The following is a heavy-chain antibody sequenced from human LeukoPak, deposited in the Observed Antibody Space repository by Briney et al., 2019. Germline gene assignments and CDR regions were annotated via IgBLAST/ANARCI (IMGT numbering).Heavy chain of an antibody. V-gene: IGHV3-23*01. J-gene: IGHJ4*02. CDR3: AKDPYSGSPRGFDY. Sequence: GGSLRLSCAASGFTFSSYWMHWVRQAPGKGLVWVSTISPSGGSTFYADSVKGRFTIFRDNSKNTLYLQMNNLRVDDTAVYYCAKDPYSGSPRGFDYWGQGTLVAASS. D-gene: IGHD1-26*01. CDR1: GFTFSSYW. CDR2: ISPSGGST.